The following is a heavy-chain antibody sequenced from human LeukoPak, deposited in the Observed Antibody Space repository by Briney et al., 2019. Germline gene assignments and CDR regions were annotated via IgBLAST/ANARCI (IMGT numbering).Heavy chain of an antibody. V-gene: IGHV4-38-2*01. CDR2: IYHSGST. CDR1: GYSISSGYY. Sequence: PSETLSLTCAVSGYSISSGYYWGWIRHPPGKGLEWIGSIYHSGSTYYNPSLKSRVTISVDTSKNQFSLKLSSVTAADTAVYYCARGREEWFVYWGQGTLVTVSS. CDR3: ARGREEWFVY. J-gene: IGHJ4*02. D-gene: IGHD3-3*01.